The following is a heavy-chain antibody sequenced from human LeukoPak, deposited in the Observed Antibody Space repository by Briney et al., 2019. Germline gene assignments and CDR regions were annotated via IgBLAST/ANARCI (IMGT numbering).Heavy chain of an antibody. CDR1: GFTFSSYE. CDR3: ARRDSGWRFQS. V-gene: IGHV3-48*03. J-gene: IGHJ1*01. CDR2: ISGSGDTM. D-gene: IGHD6-19*01. Sequence: PGGSLRLSCAASGFTFSSYEVNWVRQAPEKGLEWVSYISGSGDTMYYADSVKGRFTISKDNAKNSLYLQLNSLRAEDTALYYCARRDSGWRFQSWGQGTLGTVSS.